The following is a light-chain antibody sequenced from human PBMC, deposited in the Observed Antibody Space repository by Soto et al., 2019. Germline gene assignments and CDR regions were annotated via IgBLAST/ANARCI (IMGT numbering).Light chain of an antibody. CDR3: QSYDSSLSGSVV. CDR1: SSNSGAGYD. J-gene: IGLJ2*01. CDR2: GNS. V-gene: IGLV1-40*01. Sequence: QSVLTQPPSVSGAPGQRVTISCTGSSSNSGAGYDVHWYRQLPGTAPKLLIYGNSNRPSGVPDRFSGSKSGTSASLALTGLQAEDEADYYCQSYDSSLSGSVVFGGGTKLTVL.